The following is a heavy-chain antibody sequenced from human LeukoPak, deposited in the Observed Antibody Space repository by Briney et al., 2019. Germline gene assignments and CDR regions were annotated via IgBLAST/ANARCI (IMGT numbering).Heavy chain of an antibody. CDR1: GGSISSINDY. D-gene: IGHD3-10*01. J-gene: IGHJ6*03. V-gene: IGHV4-39*01. CDR3: ARRTSTMGFVRYMDV. CDR2: IYYSGST. Sequence: PSETLSLTCTVSGGSISSINDYWGWIRQPPGKGLEWIGSIYYSGSTYYNPSLKSRVIVSVDTSKNQFSLRLSSVTAADTAIYYCARRTSTMGFVRYMDVWGKGTTVTVSS.